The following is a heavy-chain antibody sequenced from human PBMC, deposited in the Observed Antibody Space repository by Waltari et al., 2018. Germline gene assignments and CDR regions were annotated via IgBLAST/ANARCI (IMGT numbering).Heavy chain of an antibody. CDR3: ASLPLYGRTNAFDI. Sequence: QVQLQQWGAGLLKPSETLSLTCAVYGGSFSGYYCSWIRQPPGKGLEWIGEINHSGSTNYNPSLKSRVTISVDTSKNQFSLKLSSVTAADTAVYYCASLPLYGRTNAFDIWGQGTMVTVSS. D-gene: IGHD1-1*01. V-gene: IGHV4-34*01. CDR2: INHSGST. J-gene: IGHJ3*02. CDR1: GGSFSGYY.